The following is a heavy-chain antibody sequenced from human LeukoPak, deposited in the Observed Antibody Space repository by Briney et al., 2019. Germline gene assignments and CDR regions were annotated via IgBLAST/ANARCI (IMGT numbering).Heavy chain of an antibody. D-gene: IGHD2-15*01. CDR3: AAREGWASFDY. J-gene: IGHJ4*02. CDR1: GFTFSSYW. CDR2: IKQDGSEK. Sequence: GGSLRLSCAASGFTFSSYWMSWVRQAPGKGLEWVANIKQDGSEKYYVDSVKGRFTISRDTSKNTLYLQMHSLRAEDTAVYYCAAREGWASFDYWGQGTLVTVSP. V-gene: IGHV3-7*03.